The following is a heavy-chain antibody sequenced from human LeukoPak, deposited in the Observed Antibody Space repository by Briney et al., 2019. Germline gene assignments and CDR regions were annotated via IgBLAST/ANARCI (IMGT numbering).Heavy chain of an antibody. CDR2: ISYDGSNK. V-gene: IGHV3-30*18. Sequence: GGSLRLSCEVSGFTFSSYAMHWVRQAPGKGLEWVAVISYDGSNKYYADSVKGRFTISRDNSNNTLYLQMNSLRPEDTAVFYCAKAVHSSSSWQIDYWGQGTLVTVSS. D-gene: IGHD6-6*01. CDR3: AKAVHSSSSWQIDY. J-gene: IGHJ4*02. CDR1: GFTFSSYA.